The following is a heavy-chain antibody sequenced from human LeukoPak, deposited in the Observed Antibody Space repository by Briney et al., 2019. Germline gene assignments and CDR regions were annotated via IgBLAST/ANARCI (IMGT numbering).Heavy chain of an antibody. Sequence: GGSLRLSGAALDSAFRPTWMAWVPQAPGKGLEWVANIKQDGSEKYCGDSVKGRFTISRDNAKNSLYLQMNSLRAEDTPVYYCAREVGAFDYWGQGTLVTVSS. CDR1: DSAFRPTW. CDR3: AREVGAFDY. V-gene: IGHV3-7*04. J-gene: IGHJ4*02. D-gene: IGHD1-26*01. CDR2: IKQDGSEK.